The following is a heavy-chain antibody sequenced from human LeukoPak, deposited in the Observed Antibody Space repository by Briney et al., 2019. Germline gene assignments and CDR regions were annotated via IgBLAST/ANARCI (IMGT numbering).Heavy chain of an antibody. CDR2: INYYGSTT. J-gene: IGHJ4*02. V-gene: IGHV3-74*03. Sequence: GGSLRLSCAASGFTFNNHWMHWVRQAPGKGLVWVSRINYYGSTTMYADSVKGRFTISRDNAKNTLYLQMNSLRAEDTTVYYCARDAAGLDYWGQGTLVTVSS. D-gene: IGHD2-15*01. CDR1: GFTFNNHW. CDR3: ARDAAGLDY.